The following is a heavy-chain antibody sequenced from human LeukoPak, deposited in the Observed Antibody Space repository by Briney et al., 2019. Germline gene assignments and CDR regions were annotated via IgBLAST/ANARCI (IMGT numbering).Heavy chain of an antibody. J-gene: IGHJ3*02. CDR2: ISYDGSHI. V-gene: IGHV3-30*03. CDR3: ASRRAFDI. CDR1: GFTFSTYG. Sequence: GGSLRLSCAASGFTFSTYGLHWVRQAPGKGLEWVAVISYDGSHIYYADSVKGRFTISRDNSKNTLYLQMNSLRAEDTAVYYCASRRAFDIWGQGTMVTVSS.